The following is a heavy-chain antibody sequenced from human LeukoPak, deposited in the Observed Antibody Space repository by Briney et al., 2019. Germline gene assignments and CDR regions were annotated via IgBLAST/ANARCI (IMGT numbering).Heavy chain of an antibody. J-gene: IGHJ6*02. Sequence: GGSLRLSCAASGFTFSSYAMSWVRQAPGKGLEWVSAISGSGGSTYYADSVKGRFTISRDNSKNTLYLQMNSLRAEDTAVYYCAKVRLPARPYQLLYQGRNYYYYYRMDVWGQGTTVTVSS. CDR1: GFTFSSYA. D-gene: IGHD2-2*02. CDR2: ISGSGGST. V-gene: IGHV3-23*01. CDR3: AKVRLPARPYQLLYQGRNYYYYYRMDV.